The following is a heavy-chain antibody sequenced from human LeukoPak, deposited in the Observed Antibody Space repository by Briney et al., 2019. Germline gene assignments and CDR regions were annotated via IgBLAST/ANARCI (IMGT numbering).Heavy chain of an antibody. CDR2: INSECGKT. CDR1: GYTFTSHL. D-gene: IGHD1/OR15-1a*01. V-gene: IGHV1-46*01. CDR3: AKDGKWNNVLGDYYYMDV. Sequence: ASVKVSCKASGYTFTSHLMHWVRQARGQELEGMGIINSECGKTAYAQKFQGGITMPGDTCTSTVYMELRSLRSEGTAMYYCAKDGKWNNVLGDYYYMDVWGKGTTVAVSS. J-gene: IGHJ6*03.